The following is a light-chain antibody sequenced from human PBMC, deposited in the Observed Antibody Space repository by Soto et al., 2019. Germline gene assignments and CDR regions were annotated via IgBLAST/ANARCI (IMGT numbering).Light chain of an antibody. CDR2: CND. J-gene: IGLJ3*02. CDR3: AAWDDSLNGQV. Sequence: QSVLTQPPSASGTPGQRVTISCSGSSSNIGTNYVYWYKQLPGTAPKLLIYCNDQRPSGVPDRLSGSKSGTSASLAISGLRSEDEADYYCAAWDDSLNGQVFGGGTKLTVL. V-gene: IGLV1-47*02. CDR1: SSNIGTNY.